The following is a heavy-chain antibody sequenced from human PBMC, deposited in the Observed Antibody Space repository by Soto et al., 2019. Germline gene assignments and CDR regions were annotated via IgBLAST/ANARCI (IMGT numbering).Heavy chain of an antibody. V-gene: IGHV1-69*13. CDR2: FVPMFGSA. Sequence: VASVKVSCKPSGVTFDSFTFSWVRQAPGQGLEWMGGFVPMFGSASVAQRFQGRVRITADASTGTGYMELSDLRSDDSAIYYCAREDDTTGHYSWFDPWGPGTLVTVSS. J-gene: IGHJ5*02. CDR1: GVTFDSFT. CDR3: AREDDTTGHYSWFDP. D-gene: IGHD3-9*01.